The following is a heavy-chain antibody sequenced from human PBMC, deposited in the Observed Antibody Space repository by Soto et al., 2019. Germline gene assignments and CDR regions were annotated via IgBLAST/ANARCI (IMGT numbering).Heavy chain of an antibody. CDR3: ARDRVAATLFGGSYYYYMDV. Sequence: PGGSLRLSCAASGFTFSDYYMSWIRQAPGKGLEWVSYISSSGSTIYYADSVKGRFTISRDNAKNSLYLQMNSLRAEDTAVYYCARDRVAATLFGGSYYYYMDVWGKGTTVTVSS. V-gene: IGHV3-11*01. CDR2: ISSSGSTI. CDR1: GFTFSDYY. D-gene: IGHD2-15*01. J-gene: IGHJ6*03.